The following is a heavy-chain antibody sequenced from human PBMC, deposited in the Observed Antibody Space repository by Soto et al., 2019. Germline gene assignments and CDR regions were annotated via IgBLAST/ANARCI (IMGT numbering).Heavy chain of an antibody. CDR3: ARKDIVLVPAASSYYYYYGMDV. J-gene: IGHJ6*02. Sequence: QVQLVQSGAEVKKPGSSVKVSCKASGGTFSSYAISWVRQAPGQGLEWMGGIIPIFGTANYAQKFQGRVTITADESTSTADMELSSLRSEDTAVYYCARKDIVLVPAASSYYYYYGMDVWGQGTTVTVSS. CDR2: IIPIFGTA. V-gene: IGHV1-69*12. CDR1: GGTFSSYA. D-gene: IGHD2-2*01.